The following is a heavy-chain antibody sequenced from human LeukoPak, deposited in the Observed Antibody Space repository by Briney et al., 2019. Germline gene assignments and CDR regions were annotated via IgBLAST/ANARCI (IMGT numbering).Heavy chain of an antibody. Sequence: SETLSLTCTVSGGSVGSGSYYWSWIRQPPGKGLEWIGYIYYSGSTNYNPSLESRVTISVDTSKNQFSLKLSSVTAADTAVYYCARDSHVSAFDIWGQGTMVTVSS. CDR2: IYYSGST. CDR1: GGSVGSGSYY. V-gene: IGHV4-61*01. J-gene: IGHJ3*02. D-gene: IGHD1-26*01. CDR3: ARDSHVSAFDI.